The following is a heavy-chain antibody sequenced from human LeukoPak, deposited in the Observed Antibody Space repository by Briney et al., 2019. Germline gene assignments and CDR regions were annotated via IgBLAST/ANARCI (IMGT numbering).Heavy chain of an antibody. CDR2: MYYSGST. V-gene: IGHV4-39*01. D-gene: IGHD3/OR15-3a*01. J-gene: IGHJ4*02. CDR1: GGSISSSSYY. Sequence: PSETLSLTCTVSGGSISSSSYYWGWLRQTPGKGLEWIGTMYYSGSTNYNPSLKSRVTLSIDTPKDQFSLRLSSVTAADTAVYYCSSKSTAWTIDFGGQGTLDTVSS. CDR3: SSKSTAWTIDF.